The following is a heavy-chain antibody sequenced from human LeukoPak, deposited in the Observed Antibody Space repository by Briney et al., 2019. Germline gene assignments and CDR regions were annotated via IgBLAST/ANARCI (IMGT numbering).Heavy chain of an antibody. V-gene: IGHV3-23*01. J-gene: IGHJ4*02. CDR3: AKHALADDSGYLY. Sequence: GGSLRLSCVASGFTFSLYGMSWVRQAPGKGLEWFSSVSGGGDKSDHADSVKGRFTISRDNSKNTLYLQLNNLSVDDTTVYYYAKHALADDSGYLYWAQGTLATVTS. D-gene: IGHD4-17*01. CDR1: GFTFSLYG. CDR2: VSGGGDKS.